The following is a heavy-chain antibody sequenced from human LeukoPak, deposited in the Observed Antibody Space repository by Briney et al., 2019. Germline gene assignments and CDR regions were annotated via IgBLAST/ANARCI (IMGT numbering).Heavy chain of an antibody. D-gene: IGHD3-16*01. CDR2: INPDGSTT. V-gene: IGHV3-7*01. CDR3: VRDPGWGAFDI. CDR1: GFTFSSYW. J-gene: IGHJ3*02. Sequence: PGGSLRLPCAASGFTFSSYWMSWVRQAPGKGLEWVAIINPDGSTTGYVDSVKGRFTISRDNAKNSLCLQLNSLRAEDTAVYYCVRDPGWGAFDIWGQGTMVTVSS.